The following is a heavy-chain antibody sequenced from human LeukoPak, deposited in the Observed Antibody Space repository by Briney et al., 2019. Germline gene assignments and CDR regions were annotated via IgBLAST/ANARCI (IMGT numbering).Heavy chain of an antibody. CDR2: IIPILGIA. V-gene: IGHV1-69*04. J-gene: IGHJ6*02. Sequence: ASVKVSCKASGGTFSSYAISWVRQAPGQGLEWMGRIIPILGIANCAQKFQGRVTITADKSTSTAYMELSSLRSEDTAVYYCASPYCSSTSCYYYYGMDVWGQGTTVTVSS. CDR1: GGTFSSYA. CDR3: ASPYCSSTSCYYYYGMDV. D-gene: IGHD2-2*01.